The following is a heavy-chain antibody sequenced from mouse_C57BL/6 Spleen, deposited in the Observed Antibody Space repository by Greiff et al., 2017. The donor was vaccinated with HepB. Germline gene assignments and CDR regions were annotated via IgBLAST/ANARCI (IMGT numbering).Heavy chain of an antibody. CDR1: GYTFTDYN. CDR3: ASPGDSSGFAWFAY. Sequence: EVQLQQSGPELVKPGASVKMSCKASGYTFTDYNMHWVKQSHGKSLEWIGYINPNNGGTSYNQKFKGKATLTVNKSSSTAYMELRSLTSEDSAVYYCASPGDSSGFAWFAYLGQGTLVTVSA. V-gene: IGHV1-22*01. D-gene: IGHD3-2*02. CDR2: INPNNGGT. J-gene: IGHJ3*01.